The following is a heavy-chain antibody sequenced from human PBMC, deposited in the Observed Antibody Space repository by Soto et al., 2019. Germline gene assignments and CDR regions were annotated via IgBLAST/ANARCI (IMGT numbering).Heavy chain of an antibody. Sequence: PGGSLRLSCAASGFTFSSYEMNWVRQAPGKGLEWVSYISSSGSTIYYADSVKGRFTISRDNAKNSLYLQMNSLRAEDTAVYYCARDGGTAMGVNYYYYGMDVWGQGTTVTVSS. D-gene: IGHD5-18*01. CDR1: GFTFSSYE. CDR3: ARDGGTAMGVNYYYYGMDV. CDR2: ISSSGSTI. J-gene: IGHJ6*02. V-gene: IGHV3-48*03.